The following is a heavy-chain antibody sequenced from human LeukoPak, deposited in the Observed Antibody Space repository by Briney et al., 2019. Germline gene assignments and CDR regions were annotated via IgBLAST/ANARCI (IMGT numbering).Heavy chain of an antibody. D-gene: IGHD3-16*01. V-gene: IGHV3-7*01. Sequence: PGGSLRLSCGASGFIFSDYWMTWVRQAPGKGLEWVANIKHDGSGKYYLDSAKGRFTISRDNAKNSLYLQMNSLRDEDTAVYYCARNDYFRFDYWGHGTLVTVSS. CDR3: ARNDYFRFDY. J-gene: IGHJ4*01. CDR1: GFIFSDYW. CDR2: IKHDGSGK.